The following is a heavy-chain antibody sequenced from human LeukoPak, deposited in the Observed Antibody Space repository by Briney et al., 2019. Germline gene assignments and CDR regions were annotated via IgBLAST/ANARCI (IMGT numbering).Heavy chain of an antibody. CDR2: IYHSGST. J-gene: IGHJ4*02. CDR1: GGSISSSNW. Sequence: SGTLSLTCAVSGGSISSSNWWSWVRQPPGKGLEWIGEIYHSGSTNYNPSLKSRVTISVDKSKNQFSLKLSSVTAADTAVYYCATAVWWLQDYYFDYWGQGTLVTVSS. V-gene: IGHV4-4*02. CDR3: ATAVWWLQDYYFDY. D-gene: IGHD5-12*01.